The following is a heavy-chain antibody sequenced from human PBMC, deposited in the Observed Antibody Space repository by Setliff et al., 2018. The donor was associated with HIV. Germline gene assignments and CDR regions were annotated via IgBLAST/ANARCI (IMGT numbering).Heavy chain of an antibody. CDR3: ARAPGAYYYDSSGYPIGIRFDY. J-gene: IGHJ4*02. Sequence: SETLSLTCTVSGGSISSSNYYWGWIRQPAGKGLEWIGHIYTSGSTNYNPSLKSRVTISVDTSKNQFSLKLSSVTAADTAVYYCARAPGAYYYDSSGYPIGIRFDYWGQGTLVTVSS. D-gene: IGHD3-22*01. CDR1: GGSISSSNYY. CDR2: IYTSGST. V-gene: IGHV4-61*09.